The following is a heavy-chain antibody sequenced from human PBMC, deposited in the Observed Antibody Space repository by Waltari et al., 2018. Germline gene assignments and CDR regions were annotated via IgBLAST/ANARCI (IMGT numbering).Heavy chain of an antibody. CDR2: ISGSGGST. J-gene: IGHJ4*02. D-gene: IGHD4-17*01. CDR3: AKGKPDGDYVHY. CDR1: GFTFSSYA. Sequence: EVQLLESGGGLVQPGGSLRLSCAASGFTFSSYAMSWVRQAPGTGLEWVPAISGSGGSTYYADSVKGRFTISRDNSKNTLYLQMNSLRAEDTAVYYCAKGKPDGDYVHYWGQGTLVTVSS. V-gene: IGHV3-23*01.